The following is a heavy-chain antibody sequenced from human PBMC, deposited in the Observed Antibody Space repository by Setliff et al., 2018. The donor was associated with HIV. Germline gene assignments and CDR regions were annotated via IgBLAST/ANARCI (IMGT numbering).Heavy chain of an antibody. V-gene: IGHV3-7*03. D-gene: IGHD3-22*01. CDR3: ARGGDDYFDPSGFPH. CDR2: IKQDGSEK. CDR1: GFTYSSYW. J-gene: IGHJ4*02. Sequence: PGGSLRLSCAASGFTYSSYWMGWVRQAPGKGLEWVANIKQDGSEKYYVDSVKGRFTISRDNAKNSLYLQMNSLRAEDTAVYYCARGGDDYFDPSGFPHWGQGTLVTVSS.